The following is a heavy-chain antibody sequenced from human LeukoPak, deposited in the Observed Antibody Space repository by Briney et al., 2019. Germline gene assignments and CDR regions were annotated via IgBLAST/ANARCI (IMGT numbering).Heavy chain of an antibody. Sequence: GASVKVSCKASGGTFSSYGISWVRQAPGQGLEWMGGINPIFGTANYAQKFQGRVTITADESTSTAYMELSSLRSEDTAVYYCARETTYYYDSSGYPRYWFDPWGQGTLVTVSS. D-gene: IGHD3-22*01. CDR3: ARETTYYYDSSGYPRYWFDP. J-gene: IGHJ5*02. CDR2: INPIFGTA. CDR1: GGTFSSYG. V-gene: IGHV1-69*13.